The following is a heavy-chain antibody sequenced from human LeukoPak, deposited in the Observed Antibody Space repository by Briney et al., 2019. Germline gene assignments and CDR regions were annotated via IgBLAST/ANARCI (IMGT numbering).Heavy chain of an antibody. CDR2: IYISGNT. D-gene: IGHD5-24*01. V-gene: IGHV4-4*07. Sequence: SETLSLTCTVSGGSISSYDWSWIRQPAGKGLEWIGRIYISGNTYYNSSLKSRVTISVDTPKNQFSLKLSSVTAADTAVYYCARDNRDGYTRGLPQHWGQGTLVTVSS. CDR1: GGSISSYD. J-gene: IGHJ1*01. CDR3: ARDNRDGYTRGLPQH.